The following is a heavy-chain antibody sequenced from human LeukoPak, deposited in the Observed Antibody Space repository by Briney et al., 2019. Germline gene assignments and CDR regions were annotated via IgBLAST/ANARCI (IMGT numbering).Heavy chain of an antibody. CDR1: GDSFSAFY. V-gene: IGHV4-59*01. CDR3: ARVFQGYDFWSGYTKSPDAFDI. CDR2: IHYPAST. Sequence: PSETLSPTCTVSGDSFSAFYWSWLRQSPGTGLEWIGFIHYPASTAYNPSLKSRVTISLETSRNQLSLMLTSLTPADTAVYYCARVFQGYDFWSGYTKSPDAFDIWGQGTMVTVSS. D-gene: IGHD3-3*01. J-gene: IGHJ3*02.